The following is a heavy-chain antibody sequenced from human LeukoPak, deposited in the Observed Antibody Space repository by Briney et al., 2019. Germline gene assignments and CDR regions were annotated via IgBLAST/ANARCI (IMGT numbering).Heavy chain of an antibody. CDR3: ARGLYDSSGYFVSAYYYYGMDV. Sequence: GSLRLSCAASGFTFSSYAMTWVRQAPGKGLEWVSSISSSSSYIYYADSVKGRFTISRDNAKNSLYLQMNSLRAEDTAVYYCARGLYDSSGYFVSAYYYYGMDVWGQGTTVTVSS. J-gene: IGHJ6*02. D-gene: IGHD3-22*01. CDR2: ISSSSSYI. V-gene: IGHV3-21*01. CDR1: GFTFSSYA.